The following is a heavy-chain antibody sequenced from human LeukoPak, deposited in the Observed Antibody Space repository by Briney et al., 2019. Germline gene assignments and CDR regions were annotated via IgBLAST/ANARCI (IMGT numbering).Heavy chain of an antibody. Sequence: PSETLSLTCTVSGGSISSGDYYWSWIRQPPGKGLEWIGYIYYSGSTYYNPSLKSRVTISVDTSKNQFSLKPSSVTAADTAVYYCARGNCSSTSCYDDVGAPFDPWGQGTLVTVSS. V-gene: IGHV4-30-4*01. D-gene: IGHD2-2*01. J-gene: IGHJ5*02. CDR2: IYYSGST. CDR3: ARGNCSSTSCYDDVGAPFDP. CDR1: GGSISSGDYY.